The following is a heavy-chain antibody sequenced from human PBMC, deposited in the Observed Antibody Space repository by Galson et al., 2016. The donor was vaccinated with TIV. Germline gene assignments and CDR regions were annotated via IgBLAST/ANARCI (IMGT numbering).Heavy chain of an antibody. J-gene: IGHJ4*02. D-gene: IGHD3-22*01. CDR2: INPNSGAT. CDR3: ARSYYYDSSAYYFVY. CDR1: GYMFTAYF. V-gene: IGHV1-2*06. Sequence: SVKVSCKASGYMFTAYFIHWVRQAPGQGLEWMGRINPNSGATDYAQKFQGRVTMTRDTSISTAYMELSRLTYDDTAVYYCARSYYYDSSAYYFVYWGQGTLVTVAS.